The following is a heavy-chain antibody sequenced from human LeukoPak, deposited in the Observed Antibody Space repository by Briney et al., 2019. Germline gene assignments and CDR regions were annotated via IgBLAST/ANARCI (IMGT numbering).Heavy chain of an antibody. D-gene: IGHD3-10*01. CDR2: ISFDGSNK. CDR3: ARKRSQDLVLGYLDY. CDR1: GFTFSSYA. Sequence: GRSLRLSCAVSGFTFSSYAMHWVRQAPGKGLEWVAVISFDGSNKYYADSVKGRFTISRDNSKNTLYVQMNSLRAEDTAVYYCARKRSQDLVLGYLDYWGQGTLVTVSS. J-gene: IGHJ4*02. V-gene: IGHV3-30*04.